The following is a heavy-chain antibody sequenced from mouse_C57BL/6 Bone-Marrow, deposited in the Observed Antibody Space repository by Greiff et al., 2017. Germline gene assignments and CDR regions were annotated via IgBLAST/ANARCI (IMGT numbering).Heavy chain of an antibody. V-gene: IGHV14-4*01. Sequence: VQLQQSGAELVRPGASVKLSCTASGFNIKDDYMHWVKQRPEQGLEWIGWIDPENGDTEYASKFQGKATITADTSSNTAYLQLSSLTSEDTAVYYCTTDRGFAYWGQGTLVTVSA. CDR2: IDPENGDT. CDR3: TTDRGFAY. D-gene: IGHD2-14*01. CDR1: GFNIKDDY. J-gene: IGHJ3*01.